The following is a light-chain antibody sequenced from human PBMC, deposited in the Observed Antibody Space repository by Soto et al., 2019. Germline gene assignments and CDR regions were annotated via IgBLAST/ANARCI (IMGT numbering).Light chain of an antibody. CDR2: STY. CDR3: AAWDDSLSGVV. Sequence: QSVLTQPPSASGTPGQRVTISCSGGSSNIGRNYVFWYQQLPGTAPKLLIYSTYQRPSGVPDRFSGSKSGTSASLAISGLRSEDEADYYWAAWDDSLSGVVFGGGTKVTVL. CDR1: SSNIGRNY. V-gene: IGLV1-47*02. J-gene: IGLJ2*01.